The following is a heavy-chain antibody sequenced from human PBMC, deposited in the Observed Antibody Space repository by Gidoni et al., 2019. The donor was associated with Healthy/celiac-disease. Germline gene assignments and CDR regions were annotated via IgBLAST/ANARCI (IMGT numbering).Heavy chain of an antibody. CDR2: INQSGST. CDR3: ARGPGSYFDY. D-gene: IGHD1-26*01. Sequence: QVQLQQWGAGLLKPSETLSLTCAVYGGSFSGYSWSWIRQPPGKGLEWFGEINQSGSTNYNPSLKSRVTISVDTSKNQFSLKLSSVTAADTAVYYCARGPGSYFDYWGQGTLVTVSA. CDR1: GGSFSGYS. J-gene: IGHJ4*02. V-gene: IGHV4-34*01.